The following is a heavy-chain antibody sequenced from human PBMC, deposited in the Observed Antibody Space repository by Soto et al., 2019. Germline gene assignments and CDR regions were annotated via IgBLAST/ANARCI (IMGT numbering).Heavy chain of an antibody. Sequence: PSETLSLTCTVSGGSISSGGYYWSWIRQHPGKGLEWIGYIYYSGSTYYNPSLKSRVTISVDTSKNQFSLELSSVTAADTAVYYCARERPLLVGEGRIDYFDYWGQGTLVTVSS. CDR3: ARERPLLVGEGRIDYFDY. CDR2: IYYSGST. V-gene: IGHV4-31*03. J-gene: IGHJ4*02. CDR1: GGSISSGGYY. D-gene: IGHD2-21*01.